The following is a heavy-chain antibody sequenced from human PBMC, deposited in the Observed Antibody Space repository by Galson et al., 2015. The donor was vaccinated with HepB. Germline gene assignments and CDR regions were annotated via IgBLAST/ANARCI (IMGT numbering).Heavy chain of an antibody. CDR2: ISYDGSNK. J-gene: IGHJ4*02. Sequence: SLRLSCAASGFTFSSYAMHWVRQAPGKGLEWVAVISYDGSNKYYADSVKGRFTISRDNSKNTLYLQMNSLRAEDTAVYYCARADFVVTPTFDYWGQGTLVTVSS. D-gene: IGHD4-23*01. CDR3: ARADFVVTPTFDY. CDR1: GFTFSSYA. V-gene: IGHV3-30-3*01.